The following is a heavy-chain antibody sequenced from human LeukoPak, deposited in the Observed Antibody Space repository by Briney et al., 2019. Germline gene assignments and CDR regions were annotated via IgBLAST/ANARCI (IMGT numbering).Heavy chain of an antibody. D-gene: IGHD6-6*01. CDR1: GGSISNYY. Sequence: PSETLSLTCTVSGGSISNYYWSWIRQPPGKGLEYIGFIYHGGSTNYNPSLKSRVTMSVDKSKNQCSLRLSSVTAADTAIYFCARSTQASSTSFDYWGRGTLVTVSS. CDR3: ARSTQASSTSFDY. V-gene: IGHV4-59*01. CDR2: IYHGGST. J-gene: IGHJ4*02.